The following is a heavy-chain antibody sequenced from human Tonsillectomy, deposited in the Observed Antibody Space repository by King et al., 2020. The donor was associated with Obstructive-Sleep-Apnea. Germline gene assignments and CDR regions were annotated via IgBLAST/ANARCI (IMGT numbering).Heavy chain of an antibody. CDR1: GGSISRYY. CDR2: IYYSGST. D-gene: IGHD1-26*01. V-gene: IGHV4-59*01. Sequence: QLQESGPGLVKPSETLSLTCTVSGGSISRYYWSWIRQPPGKGLEWIGYIYYSGSTNYNPSLKSRVTISVDTSKNRFSPKLSSLTAADTAVYYCARGGWELLGGYFDYWGQGTLVTVSS. J-gene: IGHJ4*02. CDR3: ARGGWELLGGYFDY.